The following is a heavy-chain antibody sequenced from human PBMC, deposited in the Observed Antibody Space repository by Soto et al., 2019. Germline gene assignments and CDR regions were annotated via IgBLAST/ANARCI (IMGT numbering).Heavy chain of an antibody. D-gene: IGHD3-3*01. Sequence: SETLSLTCAVSGGSISSGGYSWSWIRQPPGKGLEWIGYIYHSGSTYYNPSLKSRVTISVDRAKNQFSLKLSSVTAADTAVYYCARLVVIMNWFDPWGQGTLVTVSS. V-gene: IGHV4-30-2*01. J-gene: IGHJ5*02. CDR1: GGSISSGGYS. CDR3: ARLVVIMNWFDP. CDR2: IYHSGST.